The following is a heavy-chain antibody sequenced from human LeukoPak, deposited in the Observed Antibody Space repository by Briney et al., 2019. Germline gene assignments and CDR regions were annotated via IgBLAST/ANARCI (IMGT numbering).Heavy chain of an antibody. CDR3: ARDGTAYHYDSSGLD. V-gene: IGHV1-2*02. CDR2: INPNSGGT. J-gene: IGHJ4*02. D-gene: IGHD3-22*01. CDR1: GYTFTGYY. Sequence: ASVKVSCKASGYTFTGYYMHWVRQAPGQGLEWMGWINPNSGGTNYAQKFQGRVTMTRDTSISTAYMELSRLRSDDTAVYYCARDGTAYHYDSSGLDWGQGTLVTVSS.